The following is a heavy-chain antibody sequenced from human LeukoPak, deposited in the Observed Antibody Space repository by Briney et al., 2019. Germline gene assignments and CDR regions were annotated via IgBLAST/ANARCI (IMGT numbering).Heavy chain of an antibody. J-gene: IGHJ4*02. V-gene: IGHV3-21*01. CDR2: ISSSNSYI. CDR3: ARYLGAAGIDY. CDR1: GFTFSSYI. D-gene: IGHD6-13*01. Sequence: GGSLRLSCAASGFTFSSYIMNWVRQAPGKGLEWVSFISSSNSYIYYADSVKGRFTISRDNAKNQLYLQMNSLRAEDTAVYYCARYLGAAGIDYWGQGTLVTVSS.